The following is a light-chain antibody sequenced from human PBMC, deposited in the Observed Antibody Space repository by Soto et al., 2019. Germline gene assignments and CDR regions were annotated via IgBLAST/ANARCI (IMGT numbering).Light chain of an antibody. CDR3: AAWDDSLNGLV. CDR2: RNN. Sequence: QSVLTQPPSASGTPGQRVTISCSGSSSNIGSNTVNWYQQLPGTAPKLLIYRNNQRPSGVPDRFSGSKSGTSASLAISGLQYEDEADYYCAAWDDSLNGLVFGGGTKVTVL. V-gene: IGLV1-44*01. J-gene: IGLJ2*01. CDR1: SSNIGSNT.